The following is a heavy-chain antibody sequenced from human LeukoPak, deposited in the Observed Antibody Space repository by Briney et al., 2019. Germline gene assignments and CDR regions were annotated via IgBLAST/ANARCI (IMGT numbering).Heavy chain of an antibody. V-gene: IGHV3-49*04. CDR3: TRTTTILRYFDWLSDY. D-gene: IGHD3-9*01. CDR2: IGSKAYGGTT. CDR1: GFTFGDYA. Sequence: GGSLRLSCTASGFTFGDYAVSWVRQAPGKGLEWVGFIGSKAYGGTTEYAASVKGRFTISRDDSKSIAYLQMNSLKTEDTAVYYCTRTTTILRYFDWLSDYWGQGTLVTVSS. J-gene: IGHJ4*02.